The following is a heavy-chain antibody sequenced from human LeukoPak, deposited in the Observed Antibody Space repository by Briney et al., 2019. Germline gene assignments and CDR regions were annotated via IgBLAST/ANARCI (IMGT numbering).Heavy chain of an antibody. CDR1: GGAFSSYA. D-gene: IGHD2-2*01. CDR2: IIPIFGTA. V-gene: IGHV1-69*01. CDR3: ARSGPVYCSSTSCYRIYYYYGMDV. J-gene: IGHJ6*02. Sequence: SVNVSCKASGGAFSSYAISWVRQAPGQGLEWMGGIIPIFGTANYAQKFQGRVTITADESTSTAYMELSSLGSEDTAVYYCARSGPVYCSSTSCYRIYYYYGMDVWGQGTTVTVSS.